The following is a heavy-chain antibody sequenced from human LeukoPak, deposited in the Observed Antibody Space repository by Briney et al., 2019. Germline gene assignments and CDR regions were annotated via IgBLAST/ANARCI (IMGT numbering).Heavy chain of an antibody. CDR2: IHYSGNT. Sequence: PSETLSLTCSISGDSIRRNYWSWIRQPPGKGLEWIGYIHYSGNTNYNPSLKSRVSISVDTSKNQFSLKWTSVTAADTAVYYCAAYRSGTHYNSYYFDDWGQGTLVTVSS. CDR1: GDSIRRNY. CDR3: AAYRSGTHYNSYYFDD. V-gene: IGHV4-59*08. D-gene: IGHD3-10*01. J-gene: IGHJ4*02.